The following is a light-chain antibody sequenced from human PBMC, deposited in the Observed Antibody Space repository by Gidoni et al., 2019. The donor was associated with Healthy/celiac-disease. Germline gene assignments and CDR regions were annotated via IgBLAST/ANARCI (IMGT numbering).Light chain of an antibody. CDR3: AAWDDSLNGVV. J-gene: IGLJ2*01. Sequence: QSVLTQPPSASGTPGQGVTISCSGSISNIGSNTVNWYQQRPGTAPKLLIYSNNQRPSGVPDRFSGSKSGTSASLATSGLQSEDEADYYCAAWDDSLNGVVFGGGTKLTVL. CDR1: ISNIGSNT. V-gene: IGLV1-44*01. CDR2: SNN.